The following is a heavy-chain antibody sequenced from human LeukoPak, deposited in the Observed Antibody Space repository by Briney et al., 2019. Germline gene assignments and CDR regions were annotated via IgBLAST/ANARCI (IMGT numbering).Heavy chain of an antibody. J-gene: IGHJ4*02. D-gene: IGHD3-9*01. CDR3: ARGPLRYFDWLPSYYFDY. Sequence: SETLSLTCAVYGGSFSGYYWSWIRQPPGKGLEWIGEINHSGSTNYNPSLKSRVTISVDTSKNQFSLKLSSVTAADTAVYYCARGPLRYFDWLPSYYFDYWGQGTLVTVSS. CDR2: INHSGST. CDR1: GGSFSGYY. V-gene: IGHV4-34*01.